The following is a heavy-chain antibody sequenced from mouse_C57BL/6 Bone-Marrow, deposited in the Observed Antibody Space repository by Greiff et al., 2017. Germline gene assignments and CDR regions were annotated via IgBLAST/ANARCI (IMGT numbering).Heavy chain of an antibody. J-gene: IGHJ3*01. D-gene: IGHD1-1*01. CDR2: IDPENGVT. V-gene: IGHV14-4*01. Sequence: EVQLPQSGAELVRPGASVKLSCTASGFNIKDDYMNWVKQRPEQGLEWIGCIDPENGVTVYDSKFQGKATITADTSSNTAYLQLSRLTSEDTAVYYCTIYYYGSNAWFAYWGQGTLVTVSA. CDR1: GFNIKDDY. CDR3: TIYYYGSNAWFAY.